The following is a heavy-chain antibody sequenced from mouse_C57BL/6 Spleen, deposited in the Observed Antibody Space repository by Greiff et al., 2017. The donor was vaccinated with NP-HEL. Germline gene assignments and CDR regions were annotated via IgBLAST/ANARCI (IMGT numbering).Heavy chain of an antibody. V-gene: IGHV1-19*01. CDR3: ARWGNYAMDY. J-gene: IGHJ4*01. CDR1: GYTFTDYY. Sequence: VKLQESGPVLVKPGASVKMSCKASGYTFTDYYMNWVKQSHGKSLEWIGVINPYNGGTSYNQKFKGKATLTVDKSSSTAYMELNSLTSEDSAVYYCARWGNYAMDYWGQGTSVTVSS. CDR2: INPYNGGT.